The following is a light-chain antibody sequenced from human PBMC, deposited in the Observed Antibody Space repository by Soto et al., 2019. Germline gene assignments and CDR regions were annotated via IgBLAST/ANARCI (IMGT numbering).Light chain of an antibody. CDR3: QQYGSSPWT. CDR1: QTFRSNY. V-gene: IGKV3-20*01. Sequence: ETVLTQSPGTLSLSPGERATLSCRASQTFRSNYLAWYRQTPGQAPRLLLYGAYNRATGIADMFSGSGSGTDFTLIISRLEPEDFAQYYCQQYGSSPWTFGQGNKVEIK. CDR2: GAY. J-gene: IGKJ1*01.